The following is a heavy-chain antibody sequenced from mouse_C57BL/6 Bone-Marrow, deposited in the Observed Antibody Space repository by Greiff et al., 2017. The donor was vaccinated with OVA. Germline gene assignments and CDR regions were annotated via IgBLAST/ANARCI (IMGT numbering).Heavy chain of an antibody. J-gene: IGHJ4*01. CDR1: GYTFTSYW. CDR2: IDPNRGGT. CDR3: ASPYGSSLYAMDY. V-gene: IGHV1-72*01. Sequence: QVQLQQPGAELVKPGASVKLSCKASGYTFTSYWLHWVKQRPGRGLAWIGRIDPNRGGTKYTEKFTIKATLTVDKPSSTAYRQLSSLTSEGSAVYDGASPYGSSLYAMDYWGQGTSVTVSS. D-gene: IGHD1-1*01.